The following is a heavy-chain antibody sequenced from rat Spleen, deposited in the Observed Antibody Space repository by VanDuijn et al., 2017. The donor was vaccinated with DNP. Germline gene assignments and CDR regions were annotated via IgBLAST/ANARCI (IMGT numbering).Heavy chain of an antibody. CDR3: ARSWGDDGYPPFAY. CDR1: GFTVSDYY. V-gene: IGHV5-29*01. D-gene: IGHD1-12*03. Sequence: EVQLVESDGDLVQPGRSLKVSCAASGFTVSDYYLAWVRQAPTKGLEWVATISYDGSSTFYRDSVKGRFTISRDNAKSTLYLQMDSLRSEDTATYYCARSWGDDGYPPFAYWGQGTLVTVSS. J-gene: IGHJ3*01. CDR2: ISYDGSST.